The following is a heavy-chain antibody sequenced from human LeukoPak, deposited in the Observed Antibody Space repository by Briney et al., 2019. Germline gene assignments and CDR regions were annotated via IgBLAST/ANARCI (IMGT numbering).Heavy chain of an antibody. V-gene: IGHV1-18*01. J-gene: IGHJ6*02. D-gene: IGHD6-13*01. CDR1: GYTFTSCG. CDR2: ISAYNGNT. Sequence: ASVKVSCKASGYTFTSCGISWVRQAAGQGLEWMGWISAYNGNTNYAQKLQGRVTMTTDTSTSTAYMELRSLRSDDTAVYYCARDVAAAGYYYYGMDVWGQGTTVTVSS. CDR3: ARDVAAAGYYYYGMDV.